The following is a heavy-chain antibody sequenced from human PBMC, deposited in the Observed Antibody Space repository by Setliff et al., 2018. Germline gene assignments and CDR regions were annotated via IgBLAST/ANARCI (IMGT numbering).Heavy chain of an antibody. D-gene: IGHD3-16*01. V-gene: IGHV5-51*01. Sequence: ESLKISCKGSGYSFTSYWIGWVRQMPGKGLEWMGVVFPVDSDTRYSPSFQGQVTTSADKSISTAYLQWSSLKASDTAIYYCARLGRYDAFDIWGQGTVVTVSS. CDR3: ARLGRYDAFDI. CDR1: GYSFTSYW. CDR2: VFPVDSDT. J-gene: IGHJ3*02.